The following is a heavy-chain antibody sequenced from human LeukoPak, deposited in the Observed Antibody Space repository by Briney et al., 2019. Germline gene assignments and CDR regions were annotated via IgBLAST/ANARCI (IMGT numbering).Heavy chain of an antibody. CDR2: ISDDGRSK. CDR3: AKRPSDYGDYVSYFGY. V-gene: IGHV3-30*18. J-gene: IGHJ4*02. D-gene: IGHD4-17*01. CDR1: GFSFISYG. Sequence: PGGSLRLSCAASGFSFISYGMHWGRQAPGRGLEWVGVISDDGRSKDYADSVKGQFTISGDNSKDTLYLQMNSLRDEDTAVYYCAKRPSDYGDYVSYFGYWGQGTLVTVSS.